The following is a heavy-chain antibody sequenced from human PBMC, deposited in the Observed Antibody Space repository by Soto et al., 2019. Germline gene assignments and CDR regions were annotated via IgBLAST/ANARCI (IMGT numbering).Heavy chain of an antibody. CDR2: INHSGST. V-gene: IGHV4-34*01. CDR3: ARVGPYSSSSIRD. CDR1: GGSFSGYY. Sequence: QVQLQQWGAGLLKPSETLSLTCAVYGGSFSGYYWSWIRQPPGKGLEWIGEINHSGSTNYNPSLKRRVTIAVDTSKNQFSLKLSSVTAADTAVYYCARVGPYSSSSIRDWGQGTLVTVSS. D-gene: IGHD6-13*01. J-gene: IGHJ4*02.